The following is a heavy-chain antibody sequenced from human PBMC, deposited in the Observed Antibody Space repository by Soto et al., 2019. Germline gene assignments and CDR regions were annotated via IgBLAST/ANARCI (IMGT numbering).Heavy chain of an antibody. V-gene: IGHV1-2*04. CDR3: ARETSLMTTVTTNWFDP. CDR1: GYTFAGYY. Sequence: ASVKVSCKASGYTFAGYYMHWVRQAPGRGLEWMGWINPNSGGTNYAQKFQGWVTMTRDTSISTAYMELSRLRSDDTAVYYCARETSLMTTVTTNWFDPWAQGTLVTVPQ. J-gene: IGHJ5*02. D-gene: IGHD4-4*01. CDR2: INPNSGGT.